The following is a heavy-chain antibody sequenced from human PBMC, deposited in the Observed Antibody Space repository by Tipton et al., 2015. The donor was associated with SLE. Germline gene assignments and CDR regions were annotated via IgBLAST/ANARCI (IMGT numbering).Heavy chain of an antibody. V-gene: IGHV4-59*08. Sequence: GLVKLSETLSLICSVSGGSITNKYWSWIRQPPGKGLEWIGYLNYNGGATYSPSLKSRVTTSVDTSKNQFSLNLNSETAADTAVYYCARTEQGTGSYYRLVFEIWGQGTLVTVSS. CDR2: LNYNGGA. J-gene: IGHJ4*02. CDR1: GGSITNKY. D-gene: IGHD3-10*01. CDR3: ARTEQGTGSYYRLVFEI.